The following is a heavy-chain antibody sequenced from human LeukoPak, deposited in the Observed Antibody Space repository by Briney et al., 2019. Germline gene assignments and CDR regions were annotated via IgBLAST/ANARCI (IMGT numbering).Heavy chain of an antibody. Sequence: AGGSLRLSCAAAGFIFSNSAMSWVRQAPGKGLEWVSALTGGGGSTYYADSVRGRFIISRDNSKNTLYLQMSSLSAEDTAVYYCAKYKIDCSSTSCYGTYYYYSGMDVWGQGTTVTVSS. CDR2: LTGGGGST. CDR1: GFIFSNSA. CDR3: AKYKIDCSSTSCYGTYYYYSGMDV. J-gene: IGHJ6*02. D-gene: IGHD2-2*01. V-gene: IGHV3-23*01.